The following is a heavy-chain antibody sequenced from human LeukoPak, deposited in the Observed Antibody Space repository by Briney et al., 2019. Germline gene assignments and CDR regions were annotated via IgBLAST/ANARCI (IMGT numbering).Heavy chain of an antibody. Sequence: SETLSLTCTVSGGSISSSSYYWGWIRQPPGKGLEWIASIYYSGSTYYNPSLKSRVTISVDTSKNQFSLRLSSVTAADTAVYYCGSPRRSSPYNYFDYWGQGTLVTVSS. D-gene: IGHD6-6*01. CDR1: GGSISSSSYY. CDR2: IYYSGST. CDR3: GSPRRSSPYNYFDY. J-gene: IGHJ4*02. V-gene: IGHV4-39*01.